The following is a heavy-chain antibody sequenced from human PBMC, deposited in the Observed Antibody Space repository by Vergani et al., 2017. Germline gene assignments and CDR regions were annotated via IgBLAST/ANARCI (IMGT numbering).Heavy chain of an antibody. Sequence: QVQLVQSGAEVKKPGASVKVSCKASGYTFTSYDINWVRQATGQGLEWMGWMNPNSGNTGYAQKFQGSVTMTRNTSISTAYMGLSSLRSEDTAVYDCARVYYDSSGDYYAHDYWGQGTLVTVSS. CDR2: MNPNSGNT. CDR1: GYTFTSYD. V-gene: IGHV1-8*01. D-gene: IGHD3-22*01. J-gene: IGHJ4*02. CDR3: ARVYYDSSGDYYAHDY.